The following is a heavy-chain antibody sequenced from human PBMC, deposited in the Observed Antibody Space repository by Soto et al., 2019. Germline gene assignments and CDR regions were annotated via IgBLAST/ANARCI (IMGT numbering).Heavy chain of an antibody. CDR3: ARDRGSRGYCSSTSCPYYYGMDV. J-gene: IGHJ6*01. CDR2: IYSGGST. D-gene: IGHD2-2*01. CDR1: GFTVSSNY. Sequence: EVQLVESGGGLIQPGGSLRLSCAASGFTVSSNYMSWVRQAPGKGLELVSVIYSGGSTYYADSVKGRFTISRDNSKNTLYLQMNSLRAEDTAVYYCARDRGSRGYCSSTSCPYYYGMDVW. V-gene: IGHV3-53*01.